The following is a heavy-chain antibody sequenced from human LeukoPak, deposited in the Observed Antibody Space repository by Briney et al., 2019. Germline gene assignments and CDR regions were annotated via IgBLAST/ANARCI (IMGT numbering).Heavy chain of an antibody. CDR2: IWYDGSNK. D-gene: IGHD2-2*01. CDR3: AKDHVDIVVVPAAIGY. CDR1: GFTFSSYG. V-gene: IGHV3-33*06. Sequence: GGSLRLSCAASGFTFSSYGMHWVRQAPGKGLEWVAVIWYDGSNKYYADSVKGRFTISRDNSKNTLYLQMNSLRAEDTAVYYCAKDHVDIVVVPAAIGYWGQGTLVTVSS. J-gene: IGHJ4*02.